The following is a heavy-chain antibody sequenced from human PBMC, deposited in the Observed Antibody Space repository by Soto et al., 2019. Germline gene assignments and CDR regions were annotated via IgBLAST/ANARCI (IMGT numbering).Heavy chain of an antibody. V-gene: IGHV1-8*01. J-gene: IGHJ4*02. Sequence: QVPLVQSGAEVKKPGASVTVSCKASGYAFTSNDITWVRQAPGQGLEWMGWMNANSGLTDFAQKFQGRITMTRNISISTAYMELSGLRSEDTAVYYCARDSTSPDYWGQGTVVTVSS. CDR1: GYAFTSND. CDR2: MNANSGLT. CDR3: ARDSTSPDY. D-gene: IGHD2-2*01.